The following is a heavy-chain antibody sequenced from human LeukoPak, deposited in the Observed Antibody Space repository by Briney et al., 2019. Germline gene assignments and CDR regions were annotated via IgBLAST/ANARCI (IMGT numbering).Heavy chain of an antibody. J-gene: IGHJ5*02. CDR1: GYTFTSYD. Sequence: ASVKVSCKASGYTFTSYDINWVRQATGQGLEWMGWMNPNSGNTGYAQKFQGRDTMTRNTSISTAYMELSSLRSEDTAVYYCARGSSSWAAASFDPWGQGTLVTVSS. V-gene: IGHV1-8*01. D-gene: IGHD6-13*01. CDR3: ARGSSSWAAASFDP. CDR2: MNPNSGNT.